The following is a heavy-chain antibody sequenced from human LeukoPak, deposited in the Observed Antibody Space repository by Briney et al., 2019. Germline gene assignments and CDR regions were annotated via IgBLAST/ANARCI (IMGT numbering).Heavy chain of an antibody. J-gene: IGHJ4*02. CDR3: ARGGDFWSGYLYYFDY. Sequence: ASVKVSCKASGYTFTGYYMHWVRQAPGQGLEWMGWINPNSGGTNYAQKFQGRVTMTRDTSISTAYMELSRLRSDDTAVYYCARGGDFWSGYLYYFDYWGQGTLVTVSS. D-gene: IGHD3-3*01. V-gene: IGHV1-2*02. CDR2: INPNSGGT. CDR1: GYTFTGYY.